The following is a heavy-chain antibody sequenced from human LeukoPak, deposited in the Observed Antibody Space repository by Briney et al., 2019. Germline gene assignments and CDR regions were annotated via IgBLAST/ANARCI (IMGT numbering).Heavy chain of an antibody. CDR2: ISSSSNYI. CDR3: AKEGVAATHYYMDV. V-gene: IGHV3-21*04. Sequence: GGSLRLSCVASGLTFSSYNMNWVRQAPGKGLEWVSFISSSSNYIYYADSVKGRFTLSRDNSKNTLYLQMNSLRAEDTAIYYCAKEGVAATHYYMDVWGKGTTVTISS. D-gene: IGHD2-15*01. J-gene: IGHJ6*03. CDR1: GLTFSSYN.